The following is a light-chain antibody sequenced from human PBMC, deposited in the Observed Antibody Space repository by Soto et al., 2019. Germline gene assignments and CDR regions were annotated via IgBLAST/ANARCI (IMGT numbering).Light chain of an antibody. V-gene: IGLV2-11*01. Sequence: QSALTQPRSVSGSPGQSVTISCTGTSSDVGGYDYVSWYQQHPGKAPKLMIFDVSKWPSGVPDRFSGSKSGNTASLTISGLQDEDEADYYCCEYAGSNTWVFGGGTKRTVL. CDR1: SSDVGGYDY. CDR3: CEYAGSNTWV. CDR2: DVS. J-gene: IGLJ3*02.